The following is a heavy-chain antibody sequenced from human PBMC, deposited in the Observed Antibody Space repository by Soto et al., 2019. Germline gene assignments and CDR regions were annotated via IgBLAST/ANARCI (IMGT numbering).Heavy chain of an antibody. J-gene: IGHJ3*02. D-gene: IGHD3-22*01. V-gene: IGHV4-31*03. CDR1: GGSISNGGYY. CDR2: IYYSGST. CDR3: ARVANYYDSSGYYYGDAFDI. Sequence: KTSETLSLTCTVSGGSISNGGYYWSWIRQHPGKGLEWIGYIYYSGSTYYNPSLKSRVTISVDTSKNQFSLKLSSVTAADTAVYYCARVANYYDSSGYYYGDAFDIWGQGTMVTVSS.